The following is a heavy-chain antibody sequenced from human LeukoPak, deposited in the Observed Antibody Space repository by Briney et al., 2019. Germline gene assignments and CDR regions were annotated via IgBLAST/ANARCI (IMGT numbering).Heavy chain of an antibody. CDR1: GGTFSSYA. CDR3: ASTWNYYDSSGYDY. V-gene: IGHV1-69*04. J-gene: IGHJ4*02. Sequence: ASVKVSCKASGGTFSSYAVSWVRQAPGQGLEWMGRIIPILGIANYAQKFQGRVTITADRSTSTAYMELSSLRSEDTAVYYCASTWNYYDSSGYDYWGQGTLVTVSS. CDR2: IIPILGIA. D-gene: IGHD3-22*01.